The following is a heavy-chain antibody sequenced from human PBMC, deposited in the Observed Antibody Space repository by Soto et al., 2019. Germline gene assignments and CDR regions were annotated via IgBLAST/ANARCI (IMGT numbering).Heavy chain of an antibody. CDR3: AKDNGGYYDSSGNFEY. Sequence: EVQLVESGGGLVQPGRSLRLSCAASGFTFDDYAMHWVRQAPGKGLEWVSGISWNSGSLGYGDSVKGRSTISRDNAKNSLYLQMNSLRPEDTAFYYCAKDNGGYYDSSGNFEYWGQGTLVTVSS. J-gene: IGHJ4*02. CDR2: ISWNSGSL. D-gene: IGHD3-22*01. CDR1: GFTFDDYA. V-gene: IGHV3-9*01.